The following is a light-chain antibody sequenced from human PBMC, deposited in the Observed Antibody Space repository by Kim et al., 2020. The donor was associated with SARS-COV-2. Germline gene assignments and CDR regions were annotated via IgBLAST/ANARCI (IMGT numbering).Light chain of an antibody. CDR1: QSVSSY. CDR2: DAS. V-gene: IGKV3-11*01. CDR3: QQRSNWPPIT. J-gene: IGKJ5*01. Sequence: EIVLTQSPAPLSLSPGERATLSCRASQSVSSYLAWYQQKPGQAPRLLIYDASNRATGIPARCSGSGSGTDFTLTISSLEPEDFAVYYCQQRSNWPPITFGQGTRLEIK.